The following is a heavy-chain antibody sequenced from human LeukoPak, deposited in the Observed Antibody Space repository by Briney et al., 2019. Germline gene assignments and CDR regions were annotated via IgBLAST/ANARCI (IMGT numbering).Heavy chain of an antibody. J-gene: IGHJ4*02. Sequence: GASVKVSCKASGYTFTDDYVHWVRQAPGQGLEWMGWINPNSGDTHYPQRFQGRVTLTSDTSTSTAYMELSRLSPDDTAFYYCARDLRGNSMFFDYWGQGTLVTVSS. CDR3: ARDLRGNSMFFDY. CDR2: INPNSGDT. CDR1: GYTFTDDY. D-gene: IGHD4-23*01. V-gene: IGHV1-2*02.